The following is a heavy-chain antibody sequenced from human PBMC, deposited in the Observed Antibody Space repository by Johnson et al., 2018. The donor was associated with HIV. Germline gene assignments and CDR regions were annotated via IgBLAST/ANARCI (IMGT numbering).Heavy chain of an antibody. D-gene: IGHD3-16*01. CDR2: ISYDGSNK. CDR1: GFTFSSYA. J-gene: IGHJ3*02. Sequence: QVQLVESGGGVVQPGRSLRLSCAASGFTFSSYAMHWVRQAPGKGLEWVAVISYDGSNKYYADSVKGRFTISRYNSKNTLYLQMNSLRAEDTAVYYCAKVDYVDTRAAFDIWGQGTVVIVSS. V-gene: IGHV3-30-3*01. CDR3: AKVDYVDTRAAFDI.